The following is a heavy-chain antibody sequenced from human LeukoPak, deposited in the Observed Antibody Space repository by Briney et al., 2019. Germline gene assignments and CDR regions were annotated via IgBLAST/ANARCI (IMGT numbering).Heavy chain of an antibody. CDR1: GFTFSSYG. CDR3: AKAFPAFMWFGTSLDY. CDR2: ISGSGGST. J-gene: IGHJ4*02. Sequence: GGSLRLSCAASGFTFSSYGMSWVRQAPGKGLEWVSAISGSGGSTYYADSVKGRFTISRDNSKNTLYLQMNSLRAEDTAVYYCAKAFPAFMWFGTSLDYWGQGTLVTVSP. V-gene: IGHV3-23*01. D-gene: IGHD3-10*01.